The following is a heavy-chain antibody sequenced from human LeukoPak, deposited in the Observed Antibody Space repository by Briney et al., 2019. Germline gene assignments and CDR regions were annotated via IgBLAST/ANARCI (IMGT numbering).Heavy chain of an antibody. J-gene: IGHJ4*02. CDR3: ARGRTTWGTSVLGY. CDR2: INHSVGT. CDR1: GGSFSGFY. D-gene: IGHD3-16*01. Sequence: SETLSLTCAVYGGSFSGFYWTCVRQPPGKGLEWIGEINHSVGTNYNTSLRSRVTISADTSKNQFSLNLTSVTAADTAVYYCARGRTTWGTSVLGYWGQGTLVTVSS. V-gene: IGHV4-34*01.